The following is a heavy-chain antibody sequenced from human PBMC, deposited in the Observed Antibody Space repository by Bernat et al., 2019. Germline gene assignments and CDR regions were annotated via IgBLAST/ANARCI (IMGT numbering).Heavy chain of an antibody. Sequence: EVQLVESGGGLVKPGGSPRLSCAASGFTFNQAWMSWVRQAPGKGLEWVGRIKTTTDGGTSDYAAPVNGRFTISRDDSKNTLYLQMNSLKIEDTAVYYCTTPLFKTTNYWGQGTLVTVSS. D-gene: IGHD1-1*01. CDR3: TTPLFKTTNY. V-gene: IGHV3-15*01. CDR1: GFTFNQAW. CDR2: IKTTTDGGTS. J-gene: IGHJ4*02.